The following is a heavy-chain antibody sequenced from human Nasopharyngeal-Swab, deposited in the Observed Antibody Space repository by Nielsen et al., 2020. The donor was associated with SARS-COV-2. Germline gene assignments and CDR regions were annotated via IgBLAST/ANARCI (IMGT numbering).Heavy chain of an antibody. V-gene: IGHV4-34*01. Sequence: SETLSLTCTVSGGSFSGYYWSWIRQPPGKGLEWIGGISHSGSTNQNPSLKSRVTISIDTSKNQFSLKLSSVTAADTAVCYCARGKLDNNGWYGGYYYYGMDVWGQGTTVTVSS. CDR3: ARGKLDNNGWYGGYYYYGMDV. CDR2: ISHSGST. CDR1: GGSFSGYY. D-gene: IGHD6-19*01. J-gene: IGHJ6*02.